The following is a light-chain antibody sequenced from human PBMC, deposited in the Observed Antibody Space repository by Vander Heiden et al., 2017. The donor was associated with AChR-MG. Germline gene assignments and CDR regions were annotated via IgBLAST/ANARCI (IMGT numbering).Light chain of an antibody. CDR1: GSNIGAGYD. V-gene: IGLV1-40*01. CDR2: GNS. CDR3: QSYDSSLSGYVV. Sequence: QSVLPQPPPVSGSPGQRATISCTGSGSNIGAGYDVHWYQPLPGTAPKLLIYGNSNRPSGVPDRFSGSKSGTSASLAITGLQAEDEADYYCQSYDSSLSGYVVFGGGTKLTVL. J-gene: IGLJ2*01.